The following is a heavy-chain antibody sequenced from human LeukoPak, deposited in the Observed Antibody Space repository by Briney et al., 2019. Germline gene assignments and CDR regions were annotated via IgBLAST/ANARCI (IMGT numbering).Heavy chain of an antibody. CDR2: INPNSGGT. J-gene: IGHJ4*02. V-gene: IGHV1-2*02. CDR1: GYTFTSYA. Sequence: ALVKVSCKASGYTFTSYAMNWARQAPGHGLEWMGWINPNSGGTNYAQKIQGRVTMTRDTSISTANMEMSRLRSDDKAVYYCARGWISLSWKVTLNDFWGRGNRVTVSS. D-gene: IGHD4-23*01. CDR3: ARGWISLSWKVTLNDF.